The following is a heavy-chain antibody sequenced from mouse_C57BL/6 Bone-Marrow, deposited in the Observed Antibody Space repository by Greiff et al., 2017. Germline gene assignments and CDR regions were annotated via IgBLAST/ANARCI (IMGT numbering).Heavy chain of an antibody. D-gene: IGHD2-1*01. Sequence: QVQLQQSGAELVKPGASVKISCKASGYAFSRYWMNWVKQRPGKGLEWIGQIYPGDGDTNYNGKFKGKATLTADKASSTAYLQLSSLTSEDSAVYACSAIYYGNWYFDVWGTGTTVTVSS. J-gene: IGHJ1*03. CDR1: GYAFSRYW. V-gene: IGHV1-80*01. CDR3: SAIYYGNWYFDV. CDR2: IYPGDGDT.